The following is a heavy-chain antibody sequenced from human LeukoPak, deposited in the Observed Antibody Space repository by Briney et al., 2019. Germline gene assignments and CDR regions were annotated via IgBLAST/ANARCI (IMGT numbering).Heavy chain of an antibody. J-gene: IGHJ5*02. Sequence: PGGSLRLSCKGSGVTFEDYYLSWIRQAPGKGLEWISYISSTGGDKFYADPVKGRFTISRDNAKNTVYLQMSSLRVEDTAIYYCARERLSYCGADCPWGQGTQVTVSS. D-gene: IGHD2-21*02. CDR1: GVTFEDYY. V-gene: IGHV3-11*04. CDR2: ISSTGGDK. CDR3: ARERLSYCGADCP.